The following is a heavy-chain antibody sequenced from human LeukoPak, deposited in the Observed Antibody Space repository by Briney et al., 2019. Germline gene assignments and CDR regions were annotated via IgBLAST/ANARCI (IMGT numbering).Heavy chain of an antibody. Sequence: PGGSLRLSCAASGFTFSSYALSWVRQAPGKGLEWVSAISDNGGTTFYADSVKGRFTITRDNSKNTLYVQTNSLRGGDTAVYYCAKDYGPKQLVFFDSWGQGTLVTVSS. CDR2: ISDNGGTT. V-gene: IGHV3-23*01. CDR1: GFTFSSYA. D-gene: IGHD6-13*01. J-gene: IGHJ4*02. CDR3: AKDYGPKQLVFFDS.